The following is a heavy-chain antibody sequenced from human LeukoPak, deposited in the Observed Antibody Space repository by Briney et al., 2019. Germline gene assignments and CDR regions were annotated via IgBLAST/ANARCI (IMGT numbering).Heavy chain of an antibody. CDR1: GYTFTGYY. D-gene: IGHD5-24*01. Sequence: ASVRVSCKASGYTFTGYYMHWVRQAPGQGLEWMGWINPNSGGTNYAQKFQGRVTMTRDTSISTAYMELSRLRSDDTAVYYCARVRDPPALFDYWGQGTLVTVSS. J-gene: IGHJ4*02. CDR2: INPNSGGT. V-gene: IGHV1-2*02. CDR3: ARVRDPPALFDY.